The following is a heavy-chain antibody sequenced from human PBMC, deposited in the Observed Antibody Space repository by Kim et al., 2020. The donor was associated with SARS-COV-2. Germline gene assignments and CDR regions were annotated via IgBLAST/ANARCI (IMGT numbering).Heavy chain of an antibody. CDR2: ISYDGSNK. CDR1: GFTFSSYA. Sequence: RGSLRLSCAASGFTFSSYAMHWVRQAPGKGLEWVAVISYDGSNKYYADSVKGRFTISRDNSKNTLYLQMNSLRAEDTAVYYCARDMVRGVIPFVAGAFD. V-gene: IGHV3-30*04. J-gene: IGHJ3*02. CDR3: ARDMVRGVIPFVAGAFD. D-gene: IGHD3-10*01.